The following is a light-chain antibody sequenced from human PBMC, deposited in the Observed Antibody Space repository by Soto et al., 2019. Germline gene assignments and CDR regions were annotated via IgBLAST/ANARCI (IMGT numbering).Light chain of an antibody. J-gene: IGKJ4*01. V-gene: IGKV1-5*01. Sequence: DIQMTQSPSTLSASVGDRVTITCRASQSISSWLAWYQQKPGKAPKLLIYDASSLESGVPSRFSGSGSGTEFTLTISSLQPDDFATYYCQQRNSWPTFGGGTKVDIK. CDR3: QQRNSWPT. CDR2: DAS. CDR1: QSISSW.